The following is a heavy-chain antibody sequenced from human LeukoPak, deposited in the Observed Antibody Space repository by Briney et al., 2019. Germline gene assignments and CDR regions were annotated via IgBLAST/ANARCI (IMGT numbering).Heavy chain of an antibody. CDR2: IKSNTNGGTT. CDR1: GFTFSNAW. CDR3: TTDREAYIVVVPAAH. Sequence: GGSLRLSCAASGFTFSNAWMSWVRQAPGKGLEWVCGIKSNTNGGTTDYAAPVKGRFTISRDDSKNTLYLQMNSLKTEDTAVYYCTTDREAYIVVVPAAHWGQGTLVTVSS. V-gene: IGHV3-15*01. J-gene: IGHJ4*02. D-gene: IGHD2-2*01.